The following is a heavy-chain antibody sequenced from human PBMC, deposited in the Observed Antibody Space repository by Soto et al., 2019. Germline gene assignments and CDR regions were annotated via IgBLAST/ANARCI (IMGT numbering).Heavy chain of an antibody. CDR3: AKRPRALLTFDC. CDR1: GFIFSNYV. CDR2: ISDSGGTS. J-gene: IGHJ4*02. Sequence: EVQLVDSGGGLVQPGGSLRLSCAASGFIFSNYVMSWVRQAPGKGLEWVSSISDSGGTSYDADSVKGRFTISRDNSKNTLYLQMNSLRAEDTAIYYCAKRPRALLTFDCGGQGTLVTVSS. V-gene: IGHV3-23*04. D-gene: IGHD1-26*01.